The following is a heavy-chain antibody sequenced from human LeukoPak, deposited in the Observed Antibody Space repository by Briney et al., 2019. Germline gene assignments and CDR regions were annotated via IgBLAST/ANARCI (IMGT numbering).Heavy chain of an antibody. D-gene: IGHD2-21*02. CDR1: GGPFSGYY. CDR3: ARTLHIVVVTAHDPRRRFDP. CDR2: INHSGST. Sequence: SETLSLTCAVYGGPFSGYYWSWIRQPPGKGLEWIGEINHSGSTNYNPSLKSRVTISVDTSKNQFSLKLSSVTAADTAVYYCARTLHIVVVTAHDPRRRFDPWGQGTLVTVSS. J-gene: IGHJ5*02. V-gene: IGHV4-34*01.